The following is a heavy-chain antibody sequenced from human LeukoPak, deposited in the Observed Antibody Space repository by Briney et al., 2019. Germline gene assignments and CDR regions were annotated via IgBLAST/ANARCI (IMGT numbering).Heavy chain of an antibody. CDR3: ARQPHYYDTSAYYPSHFDY. V-gene: IGHV4-39*01. J-gene: IGHJ4*02. CDR1: GGPITSNSHY. D-gene: IGHD3-22*01. CDR2: ISYSGDT. Sequence: SETLSLTCTVSGGPITSNSHYWGWIRQPPGKGLEWIGSISYSGDTHYNPSLKSRVTLSVDTSKSQFSLNLSSLTAAGTAVFYCARQPHYYDTSAYYPSHFDYWGLGTLVTVAS.